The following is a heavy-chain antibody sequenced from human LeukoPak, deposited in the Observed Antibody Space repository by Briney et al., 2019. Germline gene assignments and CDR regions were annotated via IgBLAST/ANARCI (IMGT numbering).Heavy chain of an antibody. CDR3: ARGRWFEPRYYYYGMDV. CDR1: GDSVSSNSAA. J-gene: IGHJ6*02. Sequence: SQTLSLTCAISGDSVSSNSAAWNWIRQSPSRGLEWLGRTYYRSKWYNDYAVSVKSRITINPDTSKNQFSLQLNSVTPEDTAVYYCARGRWFEPRYYYYGMDVWGQGTTVTVSS. V-gene: IGHV6-1*01. CDR2: TYYRSKWYN. D-gene: IGHD3-10*01.